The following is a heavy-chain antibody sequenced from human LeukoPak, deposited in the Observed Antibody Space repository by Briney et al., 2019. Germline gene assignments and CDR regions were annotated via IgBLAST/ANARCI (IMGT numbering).Heavy chain of an antibody. Sequence: GASVKVSCKASGYTFTDYYMHWVRQAPGQGLEWMGWINPNSGGTNYAQKFQGRVTMTRDTSISTAYMELSGLRSEDTALYYCARHSHGTAYHFDYWGQGTLVTVSS. V-gene: IGHV1-2*02. CDR1: GYTFTDYY. J-gene: IGHJ4*02. D-gene: IGHD1-1*01. CDR3: ARHSHGTAYHFDY. CDR2: INPNSGGT.